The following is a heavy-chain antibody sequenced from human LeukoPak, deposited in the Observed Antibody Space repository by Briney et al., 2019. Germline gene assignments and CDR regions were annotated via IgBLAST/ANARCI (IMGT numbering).Heavy chain of an antibody. D-gene: IGHD2-2*01. Sequence: GGSLRLSCAASGFTFSSYGMHWVRQAPGKGLEWVAVISYDGSNKYHADSVKGRFTISRDNSKNTLYLQMNSLRAEDTAVYYCAKDRENYCSSTSCLIDYWGQGTLVTVSS. J-gene: IGHJ4*02. CDR1: GFTFSSYG. V-gene: IGHV3-30*18. CDR2: ISYDGSNK. CDR3: AKDRENYCSSTSCLIDY.